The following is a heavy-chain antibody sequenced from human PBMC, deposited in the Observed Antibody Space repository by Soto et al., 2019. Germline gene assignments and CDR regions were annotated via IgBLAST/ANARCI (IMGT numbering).Heavy chain of an antibody. CDR2: IIPILGAV. Sequence: QVQLVQSGAEVKKPGSSVKVFCKTSGGTFNSYAVTWVRQAPGQGLEWVGGIIPILGAVKYEQKFQGRVTVTADESTRTAYMELSSLRYEDTAVYYCARDARLDGSGYLEDWGQGTLVTVSS. CDR3: ARDARLDGSGYLED. J-gene: IGHJ1*01. V-gene: IGHV1-69*12. CDR1: GGTFNSYA. D-gene: IGHD3-3*01.